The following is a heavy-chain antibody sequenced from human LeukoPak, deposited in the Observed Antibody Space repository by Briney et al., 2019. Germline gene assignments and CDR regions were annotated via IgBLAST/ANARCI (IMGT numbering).Heavy chain of an antibody. CDR1: GYTFTSYA. CDR3: ARAARYSSGWYLY. Sequence: ASVKVSCKASGYTFTSYAMHWVRQAPGQRLKWMGWINAGNGNTKYSQKFQGRVTITRDTSASTAYMELSSLRSEDTAVYYCARAARYSSGWYLYWGQGTLVTVSS. D-gene: IGHD6-19*01. J-gene: IGHJ4*02. CDR2: INAGNGNT. V-gene: IGHV1-3*01.